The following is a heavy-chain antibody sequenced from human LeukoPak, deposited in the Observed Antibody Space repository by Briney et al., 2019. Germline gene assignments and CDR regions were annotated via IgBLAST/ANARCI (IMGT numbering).Heavy chain of an antibody. CDR1: GGSFSGYY. CDR3: ARDGRFPPEVLPRYLDY. Sequence: SETLSLTCAVYGGSFSGYYGSWIRQPPGKGLERIGEINHSGSTNYNPSLKSRVTISVDTSKNQFSLKLSSVTAADTAVYYCARDGRFPPEVLPRYLDYWGQGTLVTVSS. V-gene: IGHV4-34*01. J-gene: IGHJ4*02. D-gene: IGHD1-26*01. CDR2: INHSGST.